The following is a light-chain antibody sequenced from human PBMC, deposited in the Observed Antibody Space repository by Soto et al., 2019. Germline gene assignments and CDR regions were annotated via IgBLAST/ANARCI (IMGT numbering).Light chain of an antibody. CDR1: TGAVTSSHY. Sequence: QAVVTQEPSLTVSPGGTVTLTCGSSTGAVTSSHYPYWFQQKAGQAPRTLIYDTYNKQSWTPARFSGSLLGGKAALTLSGAQPEDEADYHCLPVYSDGWVCGGGTKLTVL. J-gene: IGLJ3*02. CDR2: DTY. CDR3: LPVYSDGWV. V-gene: IGLV7-46*01.